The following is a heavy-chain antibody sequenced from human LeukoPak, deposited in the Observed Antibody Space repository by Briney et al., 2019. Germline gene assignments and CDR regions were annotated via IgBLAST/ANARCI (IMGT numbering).Heavy chain of an antibody. CDR1: GYTFTGYY. V-gene: IGHV1-2*02. CDR3: ARDGNCSGGSCYYNWFDP. CDR2: INPNSGGT. D-gene: IGHD2-15*01. J-gene: IGHJ5*02. Sequence: GASVKVSCKASGYTFTGYYMHWVRQAPGQGLEWMGWINPNSGGTNYAQKFQGRVTMTTDTSTSTAYMELRSLRSDDTAVYYCARDGNCSGGSCYYNWFDPWGQGTLVTVSS.